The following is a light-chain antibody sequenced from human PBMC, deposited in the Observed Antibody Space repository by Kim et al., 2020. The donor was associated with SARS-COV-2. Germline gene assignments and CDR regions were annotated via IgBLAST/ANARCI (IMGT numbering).Light chain of an antibody. V-gene: IGLV1-44*01. J-gene: IGLJ3*02. CDR3: SAWDDSLNGPV. CDR2: SSN. Sequence: QLVLTQPPSASGTPGQSVTISCSGSSSNIGGNTVNWYRQLPGTAPKLLIYSSNQRPAGVPDRFSGSKSGTSASLAISGLQSEDETDYYCSAWDDSLNGPVFGGGTQLTVL. CDR1: SSNIGGNT.